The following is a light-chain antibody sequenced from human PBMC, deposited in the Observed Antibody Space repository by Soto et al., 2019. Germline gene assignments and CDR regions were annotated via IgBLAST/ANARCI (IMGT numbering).Light chain of an antibody. V-gene: IGLV2-11*01. CDR2: DVT. CDR1: SSDVGGYNY. Sequence: QSVLTQPRSVSGSPGQSVAISCTGTSSDVGGYNYVSWYQQHPGKAPKPMIYDVTQRPSGVPDRFSGSKSGNTASLTISGLQAEDEDDYYCCSYAGSYVVFGGGTKLTVL. J-gene: IGLJ2*01. CDR3: CSYAGSYVV.